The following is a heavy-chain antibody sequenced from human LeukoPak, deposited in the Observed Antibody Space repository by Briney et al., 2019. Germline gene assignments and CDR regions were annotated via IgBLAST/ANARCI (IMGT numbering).Heavy chain of an antibody. CDR2: IIPIFGTA. J-gene: IGHJ1*01. CDR3: ARGPGLVVVGTEYFQH. Sequence: SVKVSCKASGGTFSSYAISWVRQAPGQGLEWMGRIIPIFGTANYAQKFQGRVKLTTDESTSTAYMELSSLRSEDTAVYYCARGPGLVVVGTEYFQHWGQGTLVTVSS. D-gene: IGHD3-22*01. V-gene: IGHV1-69*05. CDR1: GGTFSSYA.